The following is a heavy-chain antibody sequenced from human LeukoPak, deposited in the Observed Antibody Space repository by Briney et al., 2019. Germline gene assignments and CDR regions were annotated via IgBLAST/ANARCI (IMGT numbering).Heavy chain of an antibody. Sequence: SVKVSCKASGGTSSSYAISWVRQAPGQGLEWMGGIIPIFGTANYAQKFQGRVTITTDESTSTAYMELSSLRSEDTAVYYCARDSGSVRYYYDSSGYYDAFDIWGQGTMVTVSS. CDR1: GGTSSSYA. CDR3: ARDSGSVRYYYDSSGYYDAFDI. D-gene: IGHD3-22*01. V-gene: IGHV1-69*05. J-gene: IGHJ3*02. CDR2: IIPIFGTA.